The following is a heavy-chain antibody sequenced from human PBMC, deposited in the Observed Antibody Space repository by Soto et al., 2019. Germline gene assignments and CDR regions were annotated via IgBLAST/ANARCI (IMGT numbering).Heavy chain of an antibody. CDR3: AHRGGATVGLYYFDY. J-gene: IGHJ4*02. D-gene: IGHD3-16*01. V-gene: IGHV2-5*01. CDR2: IYWHDDK. CDR1: GFSLSTTGVG. Sequence: GPTLVNPTQPLTLTCTFSGFSLSTTGVGVSWIRQPPGKALEWLALIYWHDDKRYSPSLKSRLTSTKDTSKNQVVLTMTNMDPVDTATYYCAHRGGATVGLYYFDYWGQGALVTVSS.